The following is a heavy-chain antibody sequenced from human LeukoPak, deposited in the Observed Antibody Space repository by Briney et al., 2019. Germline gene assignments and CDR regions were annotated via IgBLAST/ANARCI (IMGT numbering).Heavy chain of an antibody. CDR1: GFTVGTNS. CDR2: IYSGGST. CDR3: ASAREYCGSAECYEYFQY. J-gene: IGHJ1*01. D-gene: IGHD2-21*01. Sequence: GGSLRLSCAASGFTVGTNSMTWVRQSPGKGLEWVSVIYSGGSTYCADSVNGRFTISRDNSRNTLFLQMNSLRAEDTALYYCASAREYCGSAECYEYFQYWGQGTLVTVSS. V-gene: IGHV3-53*01.